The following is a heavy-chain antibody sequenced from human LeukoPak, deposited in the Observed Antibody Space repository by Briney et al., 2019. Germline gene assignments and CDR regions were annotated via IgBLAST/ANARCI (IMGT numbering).Heavy chain of an antibody. V-gene: IGHV4-39*02. CDR1: GGSTSGGNYY. J-gene: IGHJ4*02. Sequence: SETLSLTCIVSGGSTSGGNYYWGWIRRPPGKGLEWIGGISSSGNTYYNLSLKSRITISVDTSKNHFSLKLSSVTAADTAVYYCARLGAGPTYYDFWSGYSSFYFDYWGQGTLVTVSS. CDR3: ARLGAGPTYYDFWSGYSSFYFDY. CDR2: ISSSGNT. D-gene: IGHD3-3*01.